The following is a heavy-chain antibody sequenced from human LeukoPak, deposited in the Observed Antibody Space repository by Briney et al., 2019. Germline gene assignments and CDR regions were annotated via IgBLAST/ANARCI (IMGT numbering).Heavy chain of an antibody. V-gene: IGHV5-51*01. CDR3: TTAHGYNRWYFDH. CDR1: GYSFTSYW. D-gene: IGHD5-24*01. CDR2: IYPGDSDT. Sequence: GESLKISCKGSGYSFTSYWIGWVPQMPGKGLEWMGIIYPGDSDTRYSPSFQGQVTISADKSISTAYLQWSSLKDSDTAMYYCTTAHGYNRWYFDHWGQGTLVTVSS. J-gene: IGHJ4*02.